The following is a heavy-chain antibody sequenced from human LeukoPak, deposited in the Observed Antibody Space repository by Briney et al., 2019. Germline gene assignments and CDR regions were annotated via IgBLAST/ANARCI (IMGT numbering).Heavy chain of an antibody. V-gene: IGHV4-59*12. D-gene: IGHD6-13*01. CDR2: IYYSGST. CDR3: ARERLAFWYHAFDI. CDR1: GGSISSYY. J-gene: IGHJ3*02. Sequence: SETLSLTCTVSGGSISSYYWSWIRQPPGKGLEWIGYIYYSGSTNYNPSLKSRVTMSVDTSKNQFSLKLSSVTAADTAVYYCARERLAFWYHAFDIWGQGTMVTVSS.